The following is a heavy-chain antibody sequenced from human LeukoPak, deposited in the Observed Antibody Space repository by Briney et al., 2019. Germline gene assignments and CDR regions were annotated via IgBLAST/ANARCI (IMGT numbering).Heavy chain of an antibody. J-gene: IGHJ4*02. V-gene: IGHV4-59*01. Sequence: SETLSLTCTVSGGSISSYYWSWIRQPPGKGLEWIGNVYYSGSTNYNPSLKSRVTISVDTSKNQFSLRLSSVTAADTAVYYCAKYIRDSGTYNSDYWGQGTLVTVSS. CDR2: VYYSGST. CDR3: AKYIRDSGTYNSDY. CDR1: GGSISSYY. D-gene: IGHD5-24*01.